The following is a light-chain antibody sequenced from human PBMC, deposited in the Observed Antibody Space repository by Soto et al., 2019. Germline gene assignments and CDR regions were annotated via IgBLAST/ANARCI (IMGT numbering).Light chain of an antibody. Sequence: IVMTQSPSTLSVSPGERATLSCRASPSVSSNLAWYQQKPGQAPRLLIYGASTRATGIPARFSGSGSGTEFTLTISSLQSEDFAVYYCQQYNNWPITFGQGTRLENK. CDR2: GAS. V-gene: IGKV3-15*01. J-gene: IGKJ5*01. CDR1: PSVSSN. CDR3: QQYNNWPIT.